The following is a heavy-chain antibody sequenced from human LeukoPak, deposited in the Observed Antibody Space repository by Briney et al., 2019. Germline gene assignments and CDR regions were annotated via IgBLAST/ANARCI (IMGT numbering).Heavy chain of an antibody. D-gene: IGHD2-2*01. V-gene: IGHV1-2*06. CDR2: INPNSGGT. CDR3: ARDIVVVPAAMGVDY. CDR1: GYTFTGYY. J-gene: IGHJ4*02. Sequence: ASVKVSCKASGYTFTGYYMHWVRQAPGQGLEWMGRINPNSGGTNYAQKFQGRVTMTRDTSISTAYMELGRLRSDDTAVYYCARDIVVVPAAMGVDYWGQGTLVTVSS.